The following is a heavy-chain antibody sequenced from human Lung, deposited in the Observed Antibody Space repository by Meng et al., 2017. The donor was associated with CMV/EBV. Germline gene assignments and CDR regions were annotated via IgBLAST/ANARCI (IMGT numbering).Heavy chain of an antibody. J-gene: IGHJ3*02. CDR3: ARFQIGYVGACDI. V-gene: IGHV2-70D*14. Sequence: SGPTLVXPTQTLTLTCTFSGFSLSTSGMRVSWIRQPPGQALEWLARIDWDDDTFYNTSLKTRLTVSKDTSANQVVFTMTNMDPVDTATYYCARFQIGYVGACDIWGPGTXVTVSS. CDR2: IDWDDDT. D-gene: IGHD5-12*01. CDR1: GFSLSTSGMR.